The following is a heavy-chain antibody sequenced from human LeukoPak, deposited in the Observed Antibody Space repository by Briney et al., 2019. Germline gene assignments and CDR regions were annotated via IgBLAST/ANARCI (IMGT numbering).Heavy chain of an antibody. CDR1: GFTFSSYN. Sequence: PGGSLRLSCAASGFTFSSYNMNWVRQAPGKGLEWVSSISSSSSYIYYADSVKGRFTISRDNAKNSLYLQMNSLRAEDTAVYYCARDLHGSGSYRESFDYWGQGTLVTVSS. CDR2: ISSSSSYI. CDR3: ARDLHGSGSYRESFDY. J-gene: IGHJ4*02. D-gene: IGHD3-10*01. V-gene: IGHV3-21*01.